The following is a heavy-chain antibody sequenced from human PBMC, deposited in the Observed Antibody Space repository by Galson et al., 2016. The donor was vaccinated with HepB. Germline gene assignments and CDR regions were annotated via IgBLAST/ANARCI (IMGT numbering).Heavy chain of an antibody. Sequence: SLRLSCAASGFTFSDYAMHWVRPAPGKGLEWVAVISFHGRNNSYADTVKVRFTITRDNSKSTLYLQMNSLRTDDTAVYYCAGDPDYYAPGGYYSPVDYWGQGTLVTVSS. V-gene: IGHV3-30*04. CDR2: ISFHGRNN. CDR1: GFTFSDYA. D-gene: IGHD3-10*01. J-gene: IGHJ4*02. CDR3: AGDPDYYAPGGYYSPVDY.